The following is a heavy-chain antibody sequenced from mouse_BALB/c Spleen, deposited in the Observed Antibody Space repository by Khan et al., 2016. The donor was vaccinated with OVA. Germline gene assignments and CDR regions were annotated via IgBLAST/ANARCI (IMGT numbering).Heavy chain of an antibody. Sequence: VQLKESGPGLVKPSQSLSLTCTVTGYSITSDYAWNWIRQFPGNKLEWMAYITYSGSTGYNPSLKGRIPITRDTSKNQFFLQLNSVTTEDTATYYCARDYGSSYLFFDYWGQGTTLTVSS. CDR2: ITYSGST. J-gene: IGHJ2*01. CDR1: GYSITSDYA. V-gene: IGHV3-2*02. CDR3: ARDYGSSYLFFDY. D-gene: IGHD1-1*01.